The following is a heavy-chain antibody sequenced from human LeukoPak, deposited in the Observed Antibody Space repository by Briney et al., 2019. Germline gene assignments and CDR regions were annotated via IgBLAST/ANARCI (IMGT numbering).Heavy chain of an antibody. Sequence: TGGSLRLSCAASGFTFSSYWMSWVRQAPGKGLEWVANIKQDGSEKYYVDSVKGRFTISRDNAKNSLYLQMNSLRAEDTAVYYCARDLSPTTGYYYYMDVWGKGTTVTVSS. V-gene: IGHV3-7*01. CDR1: GFTFSSYW. J-gene: IGHJ6*03. CDR3: ARDLSPTTGYYYYMDV. D-gene: IGHD1-1*01. CDR2: IKQDGSEK.